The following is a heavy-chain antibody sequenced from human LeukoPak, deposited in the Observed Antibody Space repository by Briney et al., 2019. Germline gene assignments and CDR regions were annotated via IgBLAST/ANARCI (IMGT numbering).Heavy chain of an antibody. V-gene: IGHV1-8*01. D-gene: IGHD3-22*01. J-gene: IGHJ4*02. CDR1: GYTFTSYD. Sequence: ASVKVSCKASGYTFTSYDINWVRQATGQGLEWMGWMNPNSGNTGYAQKFQGRVTMTRNTSISTAYMELSSLRSEDTAVYYCASEPEYYYDSSGYYYYWGQGTLVTVSS. CDR3: ASEPEYYYDSSGYYYY. CDR2: MNPNSGNT.